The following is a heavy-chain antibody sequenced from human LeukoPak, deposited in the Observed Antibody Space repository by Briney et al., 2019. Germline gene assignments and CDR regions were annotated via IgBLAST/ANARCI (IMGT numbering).Heavy chain of an antibody. D-gene: IGHD5-18*01. CDR1: GYTFTSYY. V-gene: IGHV1-46*01. Sequence: GASVKVSCKASGYTFTSYYMHWVRQAPGQGLEWMGIINPSGGSTSYAQKFQGRVTMTRDMSTSTVYMELSSLRSEDTAVYYCACYGYSYGTRGDWFDPWGQGTLVTVSS. CDR3: ACYGYSYGTRGDWFDP. J-gene: IGHJ5*02. CDR2: INPSGGST.